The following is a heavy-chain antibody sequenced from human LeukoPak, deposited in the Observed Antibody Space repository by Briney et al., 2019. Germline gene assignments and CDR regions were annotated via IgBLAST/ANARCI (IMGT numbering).Heavy chain of an antibody. CDR1: GGTFSSYA. J-gene: IGHJ4*02. Sequence: ASVKVSCKASGGTFSSYAISWVRQAPGQRLKWMGGIIPIFGTANYAQKFQGRVTITTDESTSTAYMELSSLRSEDTAVYYCIRSPYYWGQGTLVTVSS. V-gene: IGHV1-69*05. CDR2: IIPIFGTA. CDR3: IRSPYY.